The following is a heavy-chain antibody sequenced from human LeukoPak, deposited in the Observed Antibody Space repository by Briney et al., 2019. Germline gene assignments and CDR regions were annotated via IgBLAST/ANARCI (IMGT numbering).Heavy chain of an antibody. J-gene: IGHJ4*02. D-gene: IGHD3-10*01. V-gene: IGHV3-48*03. CDR1: GFTFSSYE. Sequence: GGSLRLSCAASGFTFSSYEMNWVRQAPGKGLEWVSYISSSGSTIYYADSVKGRFTISRDNAKNSLYLQMNSLRAGDTAVYYCARVADNYYGSGSTDYWGQGTLVTVSS. CDR3: ARVADNYYGSGSTDY. CDR2: ISSSGSTI.